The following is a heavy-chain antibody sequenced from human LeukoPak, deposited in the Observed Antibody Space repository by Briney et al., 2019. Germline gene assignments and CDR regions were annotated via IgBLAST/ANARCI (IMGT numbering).Heavy chain of an antibody. V-gene: IGHV1-24*01. CDR2: FDPEDGET. J-gene: IGHJ4*02. CDR3: ATVPKPYYYDSSGYLDY. D-gene: IGHD3-22*01. CDR1: GYTLTELS. Sequence: ASVKVSCKVSGYTLTELSMHWVRQAPGKGLEWMGGFDPEDGETIYAQKFQGRVTMTEDTSTDTAYMELSSLRSEDTAVYYCATVPKPYYYDSSGYLDYWGQGTLVIVSS.